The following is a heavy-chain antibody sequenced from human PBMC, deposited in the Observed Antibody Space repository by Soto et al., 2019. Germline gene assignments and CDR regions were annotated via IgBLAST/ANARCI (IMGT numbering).Heavy chain of an antibody. J-gene: IGHJ4*02. CDR3: AKRLTSGDEGF. CDR2: ISAGGVAT. CDR1: GFTFSYFG. V-gene: IGHV3-23*01. Sequence: PGGSRRRAWAASGFTFSYFGMMGVRQAPGQGPECVSAISAGGVATYYADSVIGRFTISRDNSRNTLYLQMNSLRGEDTAVYYCAKRLTSGDEGFWGRGTLVTVSS. D-gene: IGHD2-21*02.